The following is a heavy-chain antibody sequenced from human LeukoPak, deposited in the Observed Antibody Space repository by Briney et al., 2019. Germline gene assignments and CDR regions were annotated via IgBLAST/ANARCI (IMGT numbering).Heavy chain of an antibody. CDR2: IYSGGST. V-gene: IGHV3-66*01. CDR1: GFTVSSNY. J-gene: IGHJ4*02. Sequence: GGSLRLSCAASGFTVSSNYMSWVRQAPGKGLEWVSVIYSGGSTYYADSVKGRFTISRDNSKNTLYLQMNSLRAEDTAVYYCARGFRALAYCGGDCYSNDYWGQGTLVTVSS. CDR3: ARGFRALAYCGGDCYSNDY. D-gene: IGHD2-21*02.